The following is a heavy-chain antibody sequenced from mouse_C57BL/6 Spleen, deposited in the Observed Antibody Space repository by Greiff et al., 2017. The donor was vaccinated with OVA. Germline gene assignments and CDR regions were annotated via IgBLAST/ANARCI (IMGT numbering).Heavy chain of an antibody. CDR2: IYPGDGDT. Sequence: VKLQESGPELVKPGASVKISCKASGYAFSSSWMNWVKQRPGKGLEWIGRIYPGDGDTNYNGKFKGKATLTADKSSSTAYMQLSSLTSEDSAVYFCARGDDYFDYWGQGTTLTVSS. CDR3: ARGDDYFDY. CDR1: GYAFSSSW. J-gene: IGHJ2*01. V-gene: IGHV1-82*01. D-gene: IGHD2-3*01.